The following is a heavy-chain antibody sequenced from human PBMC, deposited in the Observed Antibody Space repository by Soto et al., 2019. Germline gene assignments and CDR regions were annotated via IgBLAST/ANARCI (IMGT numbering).Heavy chain of an antibody. V-gene: IGHV4-31*03. CDR1: GGSISSGGYY. CDR2: IYYSGST. Sequence: SETLSLTCTVSGGSISSGGYYWSWIRQHPGKGLEWIGYIYYSGSTYYNPSLKSRVTISVDTSKNQFSLKLSSVTAADTAVYYCARDFPPKYSGYDPYDAFDIWGQGTMVTVSS. J-gene: IGHJ3*02. D-gene: IGHD5-12*01. CDR3: ARDFPPKYSGYDPYDAFDI.